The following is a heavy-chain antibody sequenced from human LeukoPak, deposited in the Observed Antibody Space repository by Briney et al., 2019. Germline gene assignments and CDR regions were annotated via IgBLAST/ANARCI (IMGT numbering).Heavy chain of an antibody. CDR1: GDSISSYY. D-gene: IGHD3-3*01. J-gene: IGHJ5*02. CDR3: ARGAPYDFWSGYYTGAYNWFDP. CDR2: IYYSGST. V-gene: IGHV4-59*08. Sequence: SETLSLTCTVSGDSISSYYWSWIRQPPGKGLEWIGYIYYSGSTNYNPSLKSRVTISVDTSKSQFSLKLSSVTAADTAVYYCARGAPYDFWSGYYTGAYNWFDPWGQGTLVTVSS.